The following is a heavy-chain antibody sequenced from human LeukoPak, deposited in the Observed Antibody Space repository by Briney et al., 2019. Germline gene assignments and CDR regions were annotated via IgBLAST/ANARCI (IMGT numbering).Heavy chain of an antibody. V-gene: IGHV3-30*02. D-gene: IGHD1-26*01. CDR2: IRYDGSNK. CDR1: GFTFSSYG. J-gene: IGHJ4*02. Sequence: GGSLRLSCAASGFTFSSYGMHWVRQAPGKGLEWVAFIRYDGSNKYYADSVKGRFTISRDNSKNTLYLQMNSLRAEDTTVYYCAKDPQKWESYFDYWGQGTLVTVSS. CDR3: AKDPQKWESYFDY.